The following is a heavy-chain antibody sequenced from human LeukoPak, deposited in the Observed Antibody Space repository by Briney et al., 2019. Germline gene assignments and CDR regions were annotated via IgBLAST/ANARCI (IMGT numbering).Heavy chain of an antibody. V-gene: IGHV3-23*01. D-gene: IGHD3-22*01. J-gene: IGHJ4*02. CDR3: ARDTYYYDSSGYRFDY. CDR2: ISGGGAKT. CDR1: GLSFSAYA. Sequence: QSGGSLRLSCAASGLSFSAYAMGWVRQAPGKGLEWVSIISGGGAKTYYADSVKGRFTISRDNSKNTLYLQMNSLRAEDTAVYYCARDTYYYDSSGYRFDYWGQGTLVTVSS.